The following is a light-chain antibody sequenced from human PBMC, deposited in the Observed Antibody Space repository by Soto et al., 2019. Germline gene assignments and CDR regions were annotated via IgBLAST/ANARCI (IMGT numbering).Light chain of an antibody. CDR1: QSVSIY. CDR2: DAS. CDR3: QQRADWPIT. J-gene: IGKJ5*01. Sequence: EIVLTQSPGTLSLSPGERATLSCRASQSVSIYLAWYQQKPGQAPRLLIYDASNRATGIPARFSGSGSGTDFTLTISSLEPDDFAVYNCQQRADWPITFGQGTRLEIK. V-gene: IGKV3-11*01.